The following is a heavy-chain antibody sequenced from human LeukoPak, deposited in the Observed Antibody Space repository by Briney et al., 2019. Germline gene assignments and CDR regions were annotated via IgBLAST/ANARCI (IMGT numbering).Heavy chain of an antibody. CDR2: IYYSGST. J-gene: IGHJ4*02. CDR3: ARWGTQYYDFWSGYSAGKTKKDLRAGFDY. CDR1: GGSISSSSYY. D-gene: IGHD3-3*01. Sequence: SETLSLTCTVSGGSISSSSYYWGWIRQPPGKGLEWIGSIYYSGSTYYNPSLKSRVTISVDTSKNQFSLKLSSVTAADTAVYYCARWGTQYYDFWSGYSAGKTKKDLRAGFDYWGQGTLVTVSS. V-gene: IGHV4-39*07.